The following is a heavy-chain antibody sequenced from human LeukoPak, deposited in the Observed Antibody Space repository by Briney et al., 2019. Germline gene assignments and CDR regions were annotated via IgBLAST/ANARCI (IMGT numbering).Heavy chain of an antibody. CDR3: ARDSHGVVDY. J-gene: IGHJ4*02. V-gene: IGHV4-61*01. D-gene: IGHD4-17*01. Sequence: SETLSLTCTVSGGSISSSSYYWGWIRQPPGKGLEWIGYIYYSGSTNYNPSLKSRVTISVDTSKNQFSLKLSSVTAADTAVYYCARDSHGVVDYWGQGTLVTVSS. CDR1: GGSISSSSYY. CDR2: IYYSGST.